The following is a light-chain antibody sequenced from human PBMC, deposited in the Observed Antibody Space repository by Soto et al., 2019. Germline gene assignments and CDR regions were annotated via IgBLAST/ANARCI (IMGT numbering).Light chain of an antibody. J-gene: IGLJ2*01. CDR3: QSYDSSLRGVL. CDR2: GNN. V-gene: IGLV1-40*01. CDR1: SSNIGTSYD. Sequence: QAVVTQPPSVSGAPGQRVTISCTGSSSNIGTSYDVHWYQQFPGTAPKLLIFGNNNRPSGVPDRFSGSKSSTSASLAITGLQVEDEADYYCQSYDSSLRGVLFGGGTKLTVL.